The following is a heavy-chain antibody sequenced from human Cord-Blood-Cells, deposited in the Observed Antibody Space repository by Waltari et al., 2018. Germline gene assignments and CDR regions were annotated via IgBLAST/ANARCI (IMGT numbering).Heavy chain of an antibody. J-gene: IGHJ5*02. CDR1: GYTFSSYD. CDR2: MNPNSVNT. D-gene: IGHD7-27*01. CDR3: ARTPGANWGRNWFDP. V-gene: IGHV1-8*02. Sequence: QVQLVQSRAEVKKHGASVKVSCQASGYTFSSYDIYWVRWDTGQGLERMGWMNPNSVNTGYAQKFQGRVTMTRNTSISTAYMELSSLRAEDTAVYYCARTPGANWGRNWFDPWGQGTLVTVSS.